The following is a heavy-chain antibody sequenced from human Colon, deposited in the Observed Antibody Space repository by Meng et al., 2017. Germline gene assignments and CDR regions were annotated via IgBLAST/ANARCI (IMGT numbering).Heavy chain of an antibody. CDR3: AKDVDCPNGVCRYYFDF. Sequence: QVHLVQSGAEVRKPGASVKVSCKASGYSFTSYYIHWLRQAPGQGLEWMGIVNPSAGNTIFAQKFQGRLTMTSDTSTSTVYMELSSLTPEDTALYYCAKDVDCPNGVCRYYFDFWGQGTLVTVSS. D-gene: IGHD2-8*01. J-gene: IGHJ4*02. CDR1: GYSFTSYY. CDR2: VNPSAGNT. V-gene: IGHV1-46*01.